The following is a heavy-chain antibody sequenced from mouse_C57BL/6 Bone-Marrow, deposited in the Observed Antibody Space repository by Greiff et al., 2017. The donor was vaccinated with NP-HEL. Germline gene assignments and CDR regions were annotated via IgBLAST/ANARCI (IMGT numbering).Heavy chain of an antibody. D-gene: IGHD2-1*01. V-gene: IGHV1-69*01. J-gene: IGHJ1*03. CDR1: GYTFTSYW. CDR3: AREIYSDV. CDR2: IDPSDSYT. Sequence: QVQLQQPGAELVMPGASVKLSCKASGYTFTSYWMHWVKQRPGQGLEWIGEIDPSDSYTNYNQKFKGKSTLTVDKSSSTAYMQLSSLTSEDSAVYYCAREIYSDVWGTGTTVTVSS.